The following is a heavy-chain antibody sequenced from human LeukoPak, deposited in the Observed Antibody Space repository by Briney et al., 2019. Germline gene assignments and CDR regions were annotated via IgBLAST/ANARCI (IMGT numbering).Heavy chain of an antibody. CDR3: ATERVIAAARTYWFDP. CDR2: FDPEDGET. D-gene: IGHD6-13*01. CDR1: GYTLTKLS. Sequence: ASVKVSCKVSGYTLTKLSMHWVRQAPGKGLEWMGGFDPEDGETIYAQKFQGRVTMTEDTSTDTAYMELSSLRSEDTAVYYCATERVIAAARTYWFDPWGQGTLVTVSS. V-gene: IGHV1-24*01. J-gene: IGHJ5*02.